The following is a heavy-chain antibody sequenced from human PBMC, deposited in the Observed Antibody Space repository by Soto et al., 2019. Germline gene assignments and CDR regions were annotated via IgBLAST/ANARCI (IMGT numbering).Heavy chain of an antibody. D-gene: IGHD6-13*01. CDR2: ISGSGGST. Sequence: GGSLRLSCAASGFTFSSYAMSWVRQAPGKGLEWVSAISGSGGSTYYADSVKGRFTISRDNSKNTLYLQMNSLRAEDTAVYYCAKSASSSWHRVINWFDPWGQGTLVTVSS. CDR3: AKSASSSWHRVINWFDP. J-gene: IGHJ5*02. CDR1: GFTFSSYA. V-gene: IGHV3-23*01.